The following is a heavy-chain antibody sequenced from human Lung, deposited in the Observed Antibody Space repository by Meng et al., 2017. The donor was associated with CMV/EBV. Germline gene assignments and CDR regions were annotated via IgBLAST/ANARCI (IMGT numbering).Heavy chain of an antibody. CDR2: IYYSGST. CDR3: ARDLGYCSSTSCYYYYGMDV. V-gene: IGHV4-59*01. CDR1: GGSISSYY. Sequence: SXTLSLXCTVSGGSISSYYWSWIRQPPGKGLEWIGYIYYSGSTNYNPSLKSRVAISVDTSKNQFSLKLSSVTAADTAVYYCARDLGYCSSTSCYYYYGMDVLXQGTXVTVSS. J-gene: IGHJ6*01. D-gene: IGHD2-2*01.